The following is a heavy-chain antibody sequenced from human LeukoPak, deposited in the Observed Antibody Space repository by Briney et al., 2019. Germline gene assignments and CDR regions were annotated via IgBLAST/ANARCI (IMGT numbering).Heavy chain of an antibody. J-gene: IGHJ4*02. CDR1: GGSISSSNW. CDR2: IDYGGST. V-gene: IGHV4-4*02. D-gene: IGHD6-19*01. Sequence: SGTLSLTCAVSGGSISSSNWWSWVRQPPGKGLEWIGSIDYGGSTYYNPSLKSRATISIDTSKNQFSLKLSPVTAADTALYYCAREYTLYRSGWFLDYWGQGTVVTVSS. CDR3: AREYTLYRSGWFLDY.